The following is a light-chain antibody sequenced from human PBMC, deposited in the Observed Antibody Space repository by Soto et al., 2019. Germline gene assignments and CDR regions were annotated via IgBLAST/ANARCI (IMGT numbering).Light chain of an antibody. J-gene: IGLJ3*02. Sequence: SYELTQPPSVSAAPGQTATFTCGGNNIGRKSVHWHQQKPGQAPVLVVYDDRDRPSGIPERFSGSNSGDTATLTISRVEAGDEADYYCQVSDFSGHPVFGGGTKVTVL. V-gene: IGLV3-21*02. CDR3: QVSDFSGHPV. CDR1: NIGRKS. CDR2: DDR.